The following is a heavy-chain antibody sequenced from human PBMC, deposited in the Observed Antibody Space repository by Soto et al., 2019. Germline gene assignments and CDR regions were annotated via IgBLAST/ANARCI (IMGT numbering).Heavy chain of an antibody. J-gene: IGHJ4*02. D-gene: IGHD5-18*01. Sequence: EVQLLESGGGLIQPGGSLRLSCAASAFTFSTYAMSWVRQAPGKGLEWVSAISVSGGSTYYADSVKGRFTISRDNSKDTLYLQMNSLRAEETDVYYCAKDRGIQSLCYFDYWGQGTLVTVSS. CDR3: AKDRGIQSLCYFDY. CDR1: AFTFSTYA. V-gene: IGHV3-23*01. CDR2: ISVSGGST.